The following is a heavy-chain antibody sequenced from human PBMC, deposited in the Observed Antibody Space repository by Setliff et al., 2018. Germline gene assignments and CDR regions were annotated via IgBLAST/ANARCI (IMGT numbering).Heavy chain of an antibody. Sequence: LSCAASGFTFSSYAMSWVRQAPGKGLEWVSAISSTITSTYYADSVKGRFTISRDNSKNTLYLQMNSLRAEDTAVYYCAKHGAYNDFLTGYNFYYDMDVWCQGTTVTVSS. CDR2: ISSTITST. CDR1: GFTFSSYA. CDR3: AKHGAYNDFLTGYNFYYDMDV. V-gene: IGHV3-23*01. D-gene: IGHD3-9*01. J-gene: IGHJ6*02.